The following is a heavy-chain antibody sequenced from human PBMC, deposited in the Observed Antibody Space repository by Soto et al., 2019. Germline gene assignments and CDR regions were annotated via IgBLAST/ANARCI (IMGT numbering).Heavy chain of an antibody. J-gene: IGHJ5*02. CDR1: GFTFSSYA. CDR3: TKDRSGYDLNWFDP. CDR2: ISGSGGST. V-gene: IGHV3-23*01. D-gene: IGHD5-12*01. Sequence: PGGSLRLSCAASGFTFSSYAMSWVRQAPGKGLEWVSAISGSGGSTYYADSVKGRFTISRDNSKNTLYLQMNSLRAEDTAVYYCTKDRSGYDLNWFDPWGQGTLVTVSS.